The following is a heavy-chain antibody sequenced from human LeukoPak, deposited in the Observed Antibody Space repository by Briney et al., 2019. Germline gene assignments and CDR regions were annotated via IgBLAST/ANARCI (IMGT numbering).Heavy chain of an antibody. CDR1: GFTFSSYG. D-gene: IGHD3-22*01. CDR2: ISYDGTGK. V-gene: IGHV3-30*03. CDR3: ARDPDYLHYYDGTGPMGGFAY. Sequence: GPSLRLSCTASGFTFSSYGMHWVRQAPGKGLEGVAVISYDGTGKYYADSVKVRFTISRDHYNNTLYLQMDSLRADDTAVYYCARDPDYLHYYDGTGPMGGFAYWGQGTLVTVSS. J-gene: IGHJ4*02.